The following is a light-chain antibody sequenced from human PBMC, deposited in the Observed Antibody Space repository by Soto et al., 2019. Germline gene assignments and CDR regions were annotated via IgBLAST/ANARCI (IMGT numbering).Light chain of an antibody. CDR3: QHYGTSFA. V-gene: IGKV3-20*01. CDR2: DAS. J-gene: IGKJ5*01. Sequence: EIVLTQSPATLSLSPGERATLSCRASQSVSSYLAWYQQKPGQAPRLLIYDASTRATGIPDRFSGSGSGTDFTLTISRLEPEDFAVYYCQHYGTSFAFGPGTRLEIK. CDR1: QSVSSY.